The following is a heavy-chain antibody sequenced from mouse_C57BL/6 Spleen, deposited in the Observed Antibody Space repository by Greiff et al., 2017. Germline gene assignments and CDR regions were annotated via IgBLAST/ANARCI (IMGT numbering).Heavy chain of an antibody. D-gene: IGHD1-1*01. Sequence: VQLKQSGPGLVKPSQSLSLTCSVTGYSITSGYYWNWIRQFPGNKLEWMGYISYDGSNNYNPSLKNRISITRDTSKNQFFLKLNSVTTEDTATYYCSYYGSSYWYFDVWGTGTPVTVSS. CDR3: SYYGSSYWYFDV. CDR2: ISYDGSN. J-gene: IGHJ1*03. V-gene: IGHV3-6*01. CDR1: GYSITSGYY.